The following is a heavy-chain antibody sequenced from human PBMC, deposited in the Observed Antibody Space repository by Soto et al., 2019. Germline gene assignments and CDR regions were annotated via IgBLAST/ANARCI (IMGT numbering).Heavy chain of an antibody. J-gene: IGHJ5*02. CDR2: ISPSGSP. V-gene: IGHV4-30-2*01. CDR3: SRGVIA. Sequence: SETLSLTCSFSLVSVSSGGYSCSWIRQPPGKGLEWIGFISPSGSPAYNPSLKSRVTISADRSKNQISLELSFVTAADTAVYYCSRGVIAWGPGVLVSVSS. D-gene: IGHD3-10*01. CDR1: LVSVSSGGYS.